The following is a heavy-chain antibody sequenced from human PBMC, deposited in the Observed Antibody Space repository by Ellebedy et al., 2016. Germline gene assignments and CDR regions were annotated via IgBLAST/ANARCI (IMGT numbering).Heavy chain of an antibody. V-gene: IGHV3-11*01. J-gene: IGHJ5*02. D-gene: IGHD2-21*01. CDR3: ARDMGGGGGWFNL. CDR2: ISPSGKTT. CDR1: GFPFIDYY. Sequence: GESLKISXAASGFPFIDYYMSWIRQVPGKGLEWISYISPSGKTTFYADSVKGRFTISRDNSKNSVYLELESLGAEDTAIYYCARDMGGGGGWFNLWGQGAQVTVSS.